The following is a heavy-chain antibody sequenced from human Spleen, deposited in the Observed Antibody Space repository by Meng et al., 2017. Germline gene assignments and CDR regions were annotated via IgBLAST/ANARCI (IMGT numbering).Heavy chain of an antibody. CDR2: IDPNNDHT. CDR1: GYTFAAYW. D-gene: IGHD6-13*01. J-gene: IGHJ4*02. Sequence: QGQPVQSGPEVKKTGASVKLSCKPSGYTFAAYWIHWLRQAPGQGLEWMGRIDPNNDHTQYAQNFQGRVTMTSDTSISTVYMELNGLRSDDTAVYYCARDEDISAAGKLFGDYWGQGTLVTVSS. V-gene: IGHV1-2*06. CDR3: ARDEDISAAGKLFGDY.